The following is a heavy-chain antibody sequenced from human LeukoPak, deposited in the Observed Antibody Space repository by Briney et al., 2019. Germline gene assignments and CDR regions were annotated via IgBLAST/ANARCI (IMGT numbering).Heavy chain of an antibody. V-gene: IGHV3-21*01. J-gene: IGHJ4*02. Sequence: GSLRLSCAASGFTFSSYSMNWVRQAPGKGLEWVSSISSSSSYIYYADSVKGRFTISRDNAKNSLYLQMNSLRAKDTAVYYCARDGALYSSSSNFDYWGQGTLVTVSS. D-gene: IGHD6-6*01. CDR2: ISSSSSYI. CDR1: GFTFSSYS. CDR3: ARDGALYSSSSNFDY.